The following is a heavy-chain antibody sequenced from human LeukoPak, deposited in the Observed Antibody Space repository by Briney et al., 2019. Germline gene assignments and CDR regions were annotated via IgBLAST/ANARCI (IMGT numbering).Heavy chain of an antibody. Sequence: ASVKVSCKASGDTFSNYAISWVRQAPGQGLEWLGGIIPSFRTANYAQRFQGRVTITTDESTSTAYMELSSLRSDDTAVYYCARGILEWADAFHIWGQGTMVTVSS. V-gene: IGHV1-69*05. CDR1: GDTFSNYA. CDR3: ARGILEWADAFHI. J-gene: IGHJ3*02. CDR2: IIPSFRTA. D-gene: IGHD3-3*01.